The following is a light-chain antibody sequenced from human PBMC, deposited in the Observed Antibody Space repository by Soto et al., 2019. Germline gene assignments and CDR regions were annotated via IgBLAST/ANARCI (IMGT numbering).Light chain of an antibody. CDR1: RSLLHTDGKTY. Sequence: DIVMTQTPLSLSVTPGQSASISCKSSRSLLHTDGKTYLYWYVQKSGQSPRLLIYDVSNRFSGVPDRFSGSGSGTDFTLKISRVEAEDVGVYYCLQSVTLPLTFGGGTKVEIK. J-gene: IGKJ4*01. V-gene: IGKV2D-29*02. CDR3: LQSVTLPLT. CDR2: DVS.